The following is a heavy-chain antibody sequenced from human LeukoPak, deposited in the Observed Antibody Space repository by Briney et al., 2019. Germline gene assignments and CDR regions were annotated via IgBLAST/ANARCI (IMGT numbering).Heavy chain of an antibody. CDR2: IYYSGST. J-gene: IGHJ4*02. CDR1: GGSISSYY. CDR3: ARDRGGYKWGDYFDY. Sequence: SETLSLTCTVSGGSISSYYWSWIRQPPGKGLEWIGYIYYSGSTNYNPSLKSRVTISVDTSKNQFSLKLSSVTAADTAVYYCARDRGGYKWGDYFDYWGQGTLVTVSS. D-gene: IGHD5-24*01. V-gene: IGHV4-59*12.